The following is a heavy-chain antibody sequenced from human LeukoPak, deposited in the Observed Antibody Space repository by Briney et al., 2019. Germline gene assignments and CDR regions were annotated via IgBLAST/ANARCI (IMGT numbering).Heavy chain of an antibody. CDR3: AIGYCRGGSCDDEPGDAFDI. CDR1: GYTFTSYY. D-gene: IGHD2-15*01. CDR2: IYPSGGST. Sequence: ASVKVSCKASGYTFTSYYIHWVRQAPGQGPEWMGIIYPSGGSTTYAQKFQGRVTMTRDMSTSTVYMELSSLRSEDTAVYYCAIGYCRGGSCDDEPGDAFDIWGQGTMVAVSS. V-gene: IGHV1-46*01. J-gene: IGHJ3*02.